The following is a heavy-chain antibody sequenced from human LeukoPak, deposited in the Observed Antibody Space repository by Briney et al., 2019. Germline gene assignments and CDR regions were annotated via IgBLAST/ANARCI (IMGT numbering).Heavy chain of an antibody. V-gene: IGHV4-59*01. J-gene: IGHJ4*02. Sequence: SETLSLTCTVSGGSISSYYWSWIRQPPGKGLEWIGYIYYSGSTNYNPSLKSRVTISVDTSKNQFSLKLNSVTAADTAVYYCARGLTFLTGQTFDYWGQGTLVTVSS. D-gene: IGHD3-9*01. CDR2: IYYSGST. CDR1: GGSISSYY. CDR3: ARGLTFLTGQTFDY.